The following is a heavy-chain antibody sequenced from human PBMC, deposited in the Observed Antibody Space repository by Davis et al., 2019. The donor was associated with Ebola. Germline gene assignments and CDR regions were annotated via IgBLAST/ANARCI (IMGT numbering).Heavy chain of an antibody. CDR1: GFTFSNAW. CDR2: IKSKTDGGTT. Sequence: PGGSLRLSCAASGFTFSNAWMSWVRQAPGKGLEWVGRIKSKTDGGTTDYAAPVKGRFTISRDNAKNTLYLQMNSLRAEDTAVYYCARDVVVVASSFDYWGQGTLVTVSS. J-gene: IGHJ4*02. V-gene: IGHV3-15*05. CDR3: ARDVVVVASSFDY. D-gene: IGHD2-15*01.